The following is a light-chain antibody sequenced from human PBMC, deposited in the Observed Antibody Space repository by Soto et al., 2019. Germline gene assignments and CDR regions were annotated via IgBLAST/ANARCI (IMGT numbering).Light chain of an antibody. CDR1: QSVLYSSNNKNY. Sequence: DIVMTQSPDSLAVSLGERATINCKSSQSVLYSSNNKNYLAWYQQKPGQPPKLLIYWASTRESGVHDRFSGSGSGTDFTLTISSLQAEDVAVYYCQQDYITPYTFGQGNKLEIK. CDR2: WAS. CDR3: QQDYITPYT. V-gene: IGKV4-1*01. J-gene: IGKJ2*01.